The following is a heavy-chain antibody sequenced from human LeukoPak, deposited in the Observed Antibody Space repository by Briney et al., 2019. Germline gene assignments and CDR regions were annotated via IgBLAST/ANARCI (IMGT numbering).Heavy chain of an antibody. CDR1: GFTFSSYA. V-gene: IGHV3-30*04. CDR2: ISYDGSNK. Sequence: PGRSLRLSCAASGFTFSSYAMHWVRQAPGKGLEWVAVISYDGSNKYYADSVKGRFSISRDNSKNTLYLHMDSLRAEDTAVYYCAKVMNMIVVASIDSWGQGILVTVSS. CDR3: AKVMNMIVVASIDS. D-gene: IGHD3-22*01. J-gene: IGHJ4*02.